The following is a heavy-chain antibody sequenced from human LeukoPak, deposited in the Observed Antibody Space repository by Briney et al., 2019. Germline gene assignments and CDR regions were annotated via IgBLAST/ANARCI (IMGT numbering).Heavy chain of an antibody. CDR2: INHSGST. D-gene: IGHD4-17*01. J-gene: IGHJ4*02. CDR3: ARVDGFV. CDR1: GGSFSAYY. Sequence: SETLSLTCAVYGGSFSAYYWSWIRQPPRKGLEWTGEINHSGSTNYNPSLKSRVTISVDTSKNQISLNLSSVTAADTAVYYCARVDGFVWGQGTLVTVSS. V-gene: IGHV4-34*01.